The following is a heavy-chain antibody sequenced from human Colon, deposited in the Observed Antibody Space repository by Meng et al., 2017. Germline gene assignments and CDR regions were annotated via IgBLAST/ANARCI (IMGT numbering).Heavy chain of an antibody. J-gene: IGHJ4*02. CDR1: GFTFSTYS. CDR3: ARVRGANSYGYGDY. D-gene: IGHD5-18*01. CDR2: IGDGGYI. Sequence: EGQLVESGGGLVKPGGSLRLSCAGSGFTFSTYSMNWVRQAPGQGLEWVASIGDGGYIYYADSVKGRFTISRDNAKNSLYLQMNSLRAEDTAVYYCARVRGANSYGYGDYWGQGTLVTVSS. V-gene: IGHV3-21*01.